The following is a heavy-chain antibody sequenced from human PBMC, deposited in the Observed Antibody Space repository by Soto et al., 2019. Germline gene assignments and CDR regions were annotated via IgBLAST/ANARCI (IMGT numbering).Heavy chain of an antibody. J-gene: IGHJ6*02. Sequence: GASVKVSCKASGYTFTSYYMHWVRQAPGQGLEWMGIINPSGGSTSYAQKFQGRVTMTRDTSTSTVYMELSSLRSEDTAVYYCASLYYYDSSGYYGMDVWGQGTTVTVSS. CDR2: INPSGGST. CDR1: GYTFTSYY. D-gene: IGHD3-22*01. CDR3: ASLYYYDSSGYYGMDV. V-gene: IGHV1-46*01.